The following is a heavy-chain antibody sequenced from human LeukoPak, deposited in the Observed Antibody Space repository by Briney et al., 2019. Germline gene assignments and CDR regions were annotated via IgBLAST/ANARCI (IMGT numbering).Heavy chain of an antibody. V-gene: IGHV6-1*01. CDR2: TYYRSKWYN. CDR3: ARSKMVRGVIITYAFDI. D-gene: IGHD3-10*01. CDR1: GDSVSSNSAA. Sequence: SQTLSLTCAISGDSVSSNSAAWNWIRQSPSRGLEWLGRTYYRSKWYNDYAVSVKSRITINPDTSKNQFSLQLNSVTPEDTAVYYCARSKMVRGVIITYAFDIWGQGTKVTVSS. J-gene: IGHJ3*02.